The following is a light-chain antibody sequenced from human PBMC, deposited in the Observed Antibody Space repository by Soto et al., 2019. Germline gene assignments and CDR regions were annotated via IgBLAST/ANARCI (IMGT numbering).Light chain of an antibody. J-gene: IGKJ4*01. CDR1: QSVGNS. CDR3: HQHSDWPLT. CDR2: EVS. V-gene: IGKV3-11*01. Sequence: EIVLTQSPATLSLPPGERATLSCRASQSVGNSLAWYQQKPGQAPVLLIHEVSTKANGIPARFSGSGSGTDFTLTISSLEPEDFAVYYCHQHSDWPLTFGAGTRVEIK.